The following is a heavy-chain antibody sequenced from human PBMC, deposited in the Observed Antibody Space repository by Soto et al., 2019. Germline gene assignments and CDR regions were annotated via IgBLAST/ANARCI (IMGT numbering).Heavy chain of an antibody. CDR2: MNPNSGNT. V-gene: IGHV1-8*01. J-gene: IGHJ4*02. Sequence: ASVKVSCKASGYTFTRYDINWVRQATGQGLEWMGWMNPNSGNTGYAQKFQGRVTMTRNTSISTAYMELSSLRSEDTAVYYCARVPSIAAAGKIVDYWGQGTLVTVSS. CDR3: ARVPSIAAAGKIVDY. D-gene: IGHD6-13*01. CDR1: GYTFTRYD.